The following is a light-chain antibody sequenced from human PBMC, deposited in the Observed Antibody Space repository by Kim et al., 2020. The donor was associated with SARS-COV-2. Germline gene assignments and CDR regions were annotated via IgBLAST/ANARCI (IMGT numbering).Light chain of an antibody. CDR1: SSNIGNNY. Sequence: QSVLTQPPSVSAAPGQKVTISCSGSSSNIGNNYVSWYQHLPGTAPKVLIYDNNQRPSGIPDRFSGSKSGTSATLGITGLQTGDEADYYCGTWDNSLSGVIFGGGTQLTVL. CDR3: GTWDNSLSGVI. J-gene: IGLJ2*01. CDR2: DNN. V-gene: IGLV1-51*01.